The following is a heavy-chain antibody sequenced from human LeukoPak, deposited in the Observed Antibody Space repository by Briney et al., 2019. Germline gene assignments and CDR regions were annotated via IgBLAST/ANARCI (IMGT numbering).Heavy chain of an antibody. CDR3: ARVFGEYSYGSFDY. CDR2: IFHSGST. CDR1: GGSINSHY. V-gene: IGHV4-59*11. Sequence: SETLSLTRSVSGGSINSHYWSWIRQPPGKRLEWIGSIFHSGSTNYNPSLKSRVTISVDTSKNQFSLRLSSVTAADTVVYYCARVFGEYSYGSFDYWGQGTLVTVSS. D-gene: IGHD5-18*01. J-gene: IGHJ4*02.